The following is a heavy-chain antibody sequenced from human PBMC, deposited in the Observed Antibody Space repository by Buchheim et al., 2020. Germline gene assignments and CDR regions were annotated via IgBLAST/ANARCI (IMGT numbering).Heavy chain of an antibody. J-gene: IGHJ6*02. V-gene: IGHV4-34*01. CDR1: GGSFSDYY. CDR2: INHSGST. CDR3: ARATSAYGMDV. Sequence: QVQLQQWGAGLLKLSETLSLTCAVYGGSFSDYYWTWIRQPPGKGLEWIGEINHSGSTNYNPSLKSRVTISVDMSKNQFSLKLSSVTAADTAVYYCARATSAYGMDVWGQGTT. D-gene: IGHD3-3*01.